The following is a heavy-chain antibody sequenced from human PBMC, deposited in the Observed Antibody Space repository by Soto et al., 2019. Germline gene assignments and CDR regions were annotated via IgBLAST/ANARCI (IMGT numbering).Heavy chain of an antibody. V-gene: IGHV3-30*14. D-gene: IGHD3-22*01. CDR2: ISYDGSNK. Sequence: GGSLRLSCAASGFTFSSYAMHWVRQAPGKGLEWVAVISYDGSNKYYADSVRGRFTISRDTSRNTLYLQMNSLRVDDTALYYCARASKGSGYSPHAFDIWGQGTMVTVSS. CDR3: ARASKGSGYSPHAFDI. CDR1: GFTFSSYA. J-gene: IGHJ3*02.